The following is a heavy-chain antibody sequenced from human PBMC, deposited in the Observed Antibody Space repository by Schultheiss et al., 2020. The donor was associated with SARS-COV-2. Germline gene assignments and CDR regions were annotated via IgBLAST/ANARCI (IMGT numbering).Heavy chain of an antibody. D-gene: IGHD2-8*01. V-gene: IGHV1-46*01. CDR3: ANHCTYGVCSTLSYYYGIDV. Sequence: ASVKVSCKASGYTFTGYYMNWVRQAPGQGLEWMGRINPSVGSTSYAQKFQGRVTMTRDTSTSTVYMELSSLRSEDTAVYYCANHCTYGVCSTLSYYYGIDVWGQGTTVTVSS. J-gene: IGHJ6*02. CDR2: INPSVGST. CDR1: GYTFTGYY.